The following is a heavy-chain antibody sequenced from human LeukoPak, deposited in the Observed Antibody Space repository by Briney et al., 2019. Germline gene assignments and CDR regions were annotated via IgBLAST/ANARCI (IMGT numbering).Heavy chain of an antibody. CDR1: GGSISSGGYY. J-gene: IGHJ4*02. V-gene: IGHV4-31*03. D-gene: IGHD5-12*01. Sequence: SQTLSLTCTVSGGSISSGGYYWSWIRQHPGKGLEWIGYIYYSGSTYYNPSLKSRVTISVDTSKNQSSLKLSSVTAADTAVYYCARSYSGYSSVDYWGQGTLVTVSS. CDR3: ARSYSGYSSVDY. CDR2: IYYSGST.